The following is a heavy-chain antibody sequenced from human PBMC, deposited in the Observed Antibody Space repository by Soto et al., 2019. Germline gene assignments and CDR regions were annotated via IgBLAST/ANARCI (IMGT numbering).Heavy chain of an antibody. V-gene: IGHV4-31*03. CDR1: GASLSSGGYY. CDR2: IYYSGST. Sequence: SETLSLTCTVSGASLSSGGYYWSWIRQHPGKGLGWIGYIYYSGSTYYNPSLKSRVTISVDTSKNQFSLKLSSVTAADTAVYYCARRGLTGYYIDYWGQGTLVTVSS. CDR3: ARRGLTGYYIDY. D-gene: IGHD3-9*01. J-gene: IGHJ4*02.